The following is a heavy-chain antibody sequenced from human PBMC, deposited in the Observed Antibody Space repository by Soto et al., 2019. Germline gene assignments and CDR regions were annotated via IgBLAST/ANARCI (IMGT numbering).Heavy chain of an antibody. D-gene: IGHD6-19*01. CDR1: GGTFSSYA. CDR3: ARGALAVAGTVDFDY. J-gene: IGHJ4*02. V-gene: IGHV1-8*02. CDR2: MNPNSGNT. Sequence: ASVKVSCKASGGTFSSYAISWVRQAPGQGLEWMGWMNPNSGNTGYAQKFQGRVTMTRNTSISTAYMELSSLRSEDTAVYYCARGALAVAGTVDFDYWGQGTLVTVSS.